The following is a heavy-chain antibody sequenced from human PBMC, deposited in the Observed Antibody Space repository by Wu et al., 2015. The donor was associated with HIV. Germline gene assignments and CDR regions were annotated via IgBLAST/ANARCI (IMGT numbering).Heavy chain of an antibody. J-gene: IGHJ4*02. Sequence: QVQLQESGPGLVKPSETLSLTCTVSGGSISSYYWSWIRQPPGKGLEWIGYIYYSGSTNYNPSLKSRVTISVDTSKNQFSLKLSSVTAADTAVYYCASTGYSSSWYLIWGQGTLVTVSS. D-gene: IGHD6-13*01. CDR2: IYYSGST. V-gene: IGHV4-59*01. CDR3: ASTGYSSSWYLI. CDR1: GGSISSYY.